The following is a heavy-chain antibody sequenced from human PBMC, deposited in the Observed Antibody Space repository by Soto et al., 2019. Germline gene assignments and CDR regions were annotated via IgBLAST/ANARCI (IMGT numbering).Heavy chain of an antibody. CDR3: AKDAITMVRGVISYYGMDV. J-gene: IGHJ6*02. CDR1: GFPFSDYA. Sequence: SLRLFCAATGFPFSDYAMHWVGQPPGMVFEWVSCISWNSGSIGYADSVKGRFTISRDNAKNSLYLQMNSLRAEDTALYYCAKDAITMVRGVISYYGMDVWGQGT. CDR2: ISWNSGSI. D-gene: IGHD3-10*01. V-gene: IGHV3-9*01.